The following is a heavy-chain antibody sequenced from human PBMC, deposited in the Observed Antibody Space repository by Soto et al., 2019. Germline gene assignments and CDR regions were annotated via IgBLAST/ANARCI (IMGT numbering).Heavy chain of an antibody. V-gene: IGHV3-11*06. CDR2: SSNSGTFS. CDR3: ARSGDNYNRLDY. D-gene: IGHD1-1*01. CDR1: GFTFSDYY. J-gene: IGHJ4*02. Sequence: GSLRLSCEGSGFTFSDYYISLIRQAPGKGLEWISYSSNSGTFSRYADSVKGRFSISRDNTKNLLYLQMNSLRAEDTAVYYCARSGDNYNRLDYWGQGTPVTVSS.